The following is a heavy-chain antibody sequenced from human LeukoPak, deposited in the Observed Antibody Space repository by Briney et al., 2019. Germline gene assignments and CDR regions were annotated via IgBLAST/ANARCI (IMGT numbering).Heavy chain of an antibody. CDR2: ISSSGSTI. D-gene: IGHD2-2*01. CDR1: GFTFSSYE. V-gene: IGHV3-48*03. Sequence: GGSLRLSCAASGFTFSSYEMNWVRQAPGKGLEWVSYISSSGSTIYYADSVKGRFTISRDNAKNSLYQQMNSLRAEDTAVYYCARDVTSGIPVVPAAIWEYYFDYWGQGTLVTVSS. J-gene: IGHJ4*02. CDR3: ARDVTSGIPVVPAAIWEYYFDY.